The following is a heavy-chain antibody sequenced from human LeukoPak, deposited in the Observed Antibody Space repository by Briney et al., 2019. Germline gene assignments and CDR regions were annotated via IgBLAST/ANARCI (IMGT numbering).Heavy chain of an antibody. Sequence: ASVKVSCKASGYTFTSYAMNWVRQAPGQGLEWMGWINTNTGNPTYVQGFTGRFVFSLDTSVSTAYLQISSLKAEDTAVYYCARARIQYQLLNFNWFDPWGQGTLVTVSS. V-gene: IGHV7-4-1*02. J-gene: IGHJ5*02. CDR3: ARARIQYQLLNFNWFDP. CDR2: INTNTGNP. D-gene: IGHD2-2*01. CDR1: GYTFTSYA.